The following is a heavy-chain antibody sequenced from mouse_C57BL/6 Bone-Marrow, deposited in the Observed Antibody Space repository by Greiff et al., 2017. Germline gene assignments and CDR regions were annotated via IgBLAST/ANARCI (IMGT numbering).Heavy chain of an antibody. CDR2: ISSGGSYT. V-gene: IGHV5-6*01. D-gene: IGHD1-1*01. CDR1: GFTFSSYG. J-gene: IGHJ2*01. Sequence: EVKLMESGGDLVKPGGSLKLSCAASGFTFSSYGMSWVRQTPDKRLEWVATISSGGSYTYYPDSVKGRFTISRDNAKNTLYLQMSSLKSEDTAMYYCARHIFAYYGSSYDYCDDWGQGTTLTVSS. CDR3: ARHIFAYYGSSYDYCDD.